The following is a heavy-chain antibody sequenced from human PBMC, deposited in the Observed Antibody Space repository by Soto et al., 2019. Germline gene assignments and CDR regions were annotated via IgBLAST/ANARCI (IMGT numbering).Heavy chain of an antibody. J-gene: IGHJ6*02. Sequence: PSETLSLTCTVSGGTISSSSYYWGWIRQPPGKGLEWIGSIYYSGSTYYNPALKRRRIISVDTTKNQFPLMLSSVTAADAAVYYCSRHRGFGELSRCGMDVWGQGTTVTVSS. D-gene: IGHD3-10*01. CDR2: IYYSGST. CDR3: SRHRGFGELSRCGMDV. V-gene: IGHV4-39*01. CDR1: GGTISSSSYY.